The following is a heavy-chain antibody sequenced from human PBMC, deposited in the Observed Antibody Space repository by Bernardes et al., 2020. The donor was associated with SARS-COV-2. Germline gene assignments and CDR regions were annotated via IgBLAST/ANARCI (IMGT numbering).Heavy chain of an antibody. CDR3: TGSQWELIPLL. CDR1: GVSLSNYY. J-gene: IGHJ4*02. V-gene: IGHV4-59*03. Sequence: LSLTCTVSGVSLSNYYWSYIRQPPGKGLEWIGYVFYTGSTKYNPSLKSRVTISMDTARNQFSLKLTSVTAADTARYFCTGSQWELIPLLWGQGTLVSVSS. D-gene: IGHD1-26*01. CDR2: VFYTGST.